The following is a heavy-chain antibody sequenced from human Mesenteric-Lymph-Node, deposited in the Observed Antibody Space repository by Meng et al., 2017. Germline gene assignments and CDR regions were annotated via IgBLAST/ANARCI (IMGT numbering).Heavy chain of an antibody. CDR2: INHSGST. Sequence: QVRLRRWCSGLLKPSGTPFLPGAVDGVSFSGYYWSWIRQPPGKGLEWIGEINHSGSTNYNPSLKSRVTISMDTSKNQFSLRLSSVTAADTAVYYCARGGCSGGSCYSYFDYWGQGTLVTVSS. CDR3: ARGGCSGGSCYSYFDY. CDR1: GVSFSGYY. V-gene: IGHV4-34*01. J-gene: IGHJ4*02. D-gene: IGHD2-15*01.